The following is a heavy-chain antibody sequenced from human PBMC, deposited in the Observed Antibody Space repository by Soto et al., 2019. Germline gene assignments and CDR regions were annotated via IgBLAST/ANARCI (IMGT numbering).Heavy chain of an antibody. J-gene: IGHJ4*02. V-gene: IGHV1-18*01. D-gene: IGHD3-10*01. CDR3: ARLSLTMVRGAPDY. CDR1: GYTFTSYG. Sequence: ASVKVSCKASGYTFTSYGIRWVRQAPGQGLEWMGWISAYNGNTNYAQKLQGRVTMTTDTSTSTAYMELRSLRSDDTAVYYCARLSLTMVRGAPDYWGQGTLVTVSS. CDR2: ISAYNGNT.